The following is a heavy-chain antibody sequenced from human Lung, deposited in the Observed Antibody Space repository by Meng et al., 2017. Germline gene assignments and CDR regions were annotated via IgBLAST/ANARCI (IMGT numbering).Heavy chain of an antibody. V-gene: IGHV4-34*01. Sequence: QGQLRQWASGLLKPSETLSPTCVASGGSFSDYYWSWIRQPPGKGLEWLGEINHSGSNNYNPSIESRATISVDTSQNNLSLKLSSVTAADSAVYYCARGPTTMAHDFDYWGQGTLVTVSS. CDR3: ARGPTTMAHDFDY. CDR2: INHSGSN. J-gene: IGHJ4*02. D-gene: IGHD4-11*01. CDR1: GGSFSDYY.